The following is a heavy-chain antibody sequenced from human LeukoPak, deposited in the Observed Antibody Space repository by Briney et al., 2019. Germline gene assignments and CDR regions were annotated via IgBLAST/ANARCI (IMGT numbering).Heavy chain of an antibody. J-gene: IGHJ3*02. V-gene: IGHV1-69*05. CDR3: AREKEVGATFGNDAFDI. CDR2: IIPIFGTA. D-gene: IGHD1-26*01. CDR1: GGTFSSYA. Sequence: SVKVSCKASGGTFSSYAISWVRQAPGQGLEWMGGIIPIFGTANYAQKFQGRVTMTRDMSTSTVYMELSSLRSEDTAVYYCAREKEVGATFGNDAFDIWGQGTMVTVSS.